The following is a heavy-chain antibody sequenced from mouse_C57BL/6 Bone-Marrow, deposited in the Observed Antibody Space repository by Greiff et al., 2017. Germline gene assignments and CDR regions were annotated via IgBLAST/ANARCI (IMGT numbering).Heavy chain of an antibody. CDR1: GFTIKDDY. D-gene: IGHD2-5*01. V-gene: IGHV14-4*01. CDR2: IDPENGDT. Sequence: EVQLQQSGAELVRPGASVKLSCTASGFTIKDDYMHWVKQRPEQGLEGIGWIDPENGDTEYASKFQGKATITADTSSNTAYLQLSSLTSEDAAVYYCIYYSNYGAYWGQGTLVTVSA. CDR3: IYYSNYGAY. J-gene: IGHJ3*01.